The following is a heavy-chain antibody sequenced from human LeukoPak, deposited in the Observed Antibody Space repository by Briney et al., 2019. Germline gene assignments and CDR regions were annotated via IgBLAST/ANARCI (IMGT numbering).Heavy chain of an antibody. CDR2: INPSGGST. J-gene: IGHJ4*02. V-gene: IGHV1-46*01. CDR1: GYTFTSYY. D-gene: IGHD4-23*01. CDR3: ARVWDDYGGNWEGDY. Sequence: ASVKVSCKASGYTFTSYYMHWVRQAPGQGLEWMGIINPSGGSTSYAQKFQGRVTMTRDTSTSTVYMELSSPRSEDTAVYYCARVWDDYGGNWEGDYWGQGTLVTVSS.